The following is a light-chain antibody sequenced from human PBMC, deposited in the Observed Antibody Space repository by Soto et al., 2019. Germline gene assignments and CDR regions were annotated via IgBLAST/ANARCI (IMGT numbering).Light chain of an antibody. CDR1: QTVTRSY. V-gene: IGKV3D-20*02. Sequence: EIVLTQSPGTMSLSPGERVTLSCRASQTVTRSYLAWYQQKPGQAPRLLIYGASIRATGIPDRFSGSGSGTDFTLTISRLEPEDFAVYYCQQRRNWPPLTFGGGTKVEIK. J-gene: IGKJ4*01. CDR2: GAS. CDR3: QQRRNWPPLT.